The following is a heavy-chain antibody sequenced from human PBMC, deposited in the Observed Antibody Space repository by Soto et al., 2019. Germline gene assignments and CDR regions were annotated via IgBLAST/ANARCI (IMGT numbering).Heavy chain of an antibody. CDR3: TREKDIVVVPALVPYYYYGMDV. CDR2: IRSKAYGGTT. Sequence: GGSLRLSCTASGFTFGDYAMSWVRQAPGKGLEWVGFIRSKAYGGTTEYAASVKGRFTISRDDSKSIAYLQMNSLKTEDTAVYYCTREKDIVVVPALVPYYYYGMDVWGQGTTVTVSS. CDR1: GFTFGDYA. V-gene: IGHV3-49*04. D-gene: IGHD2-2*01. J-gene: IGHJ6*02.